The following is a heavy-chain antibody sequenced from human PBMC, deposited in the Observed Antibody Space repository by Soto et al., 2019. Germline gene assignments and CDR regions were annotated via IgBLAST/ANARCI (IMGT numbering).Heavy chain of an antibody. D-gene: IGHD4-17*01. Sequence: SETLSLTCTVSGGSISSSSYYWGWILQPPGKGLEWIGSIYYSGNTYYNPSLKSRVTISVDTAKNQFSLKLSSVTAADTAVYFCARDPLYDYGDLSHVFYIWGQGTMVTVSS. CDR2: IYYSGNT. V-gene: IGHV4-39*02. CDR3: ARDPLYDYGDLSHVFYI. CDR1: GGSISSSSYY. J-gene: IGHJ3*02.